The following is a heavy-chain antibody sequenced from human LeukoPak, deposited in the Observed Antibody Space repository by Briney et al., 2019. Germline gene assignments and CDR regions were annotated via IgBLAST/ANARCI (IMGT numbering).Heavy chain of an antibody. CDR1: GGSIRNYY. CDR3: ARVGRGDYVWGSYSFHS. J-gene: IGHJ4*02. V-gene: IGHV4-59*01. CDR2: ISYSGST. Sequence: SETLSLTCTVSGGSIRNYYWSWIRQPPGKGLEWIGYISYSGSTNYSPSLKSRVTISIDTSKNQFSLKVSSVTAADTAVYYCARVGRGDYVWGSYSFHSCGQGALVTVSS. D-gene: IGHD3-16*01.